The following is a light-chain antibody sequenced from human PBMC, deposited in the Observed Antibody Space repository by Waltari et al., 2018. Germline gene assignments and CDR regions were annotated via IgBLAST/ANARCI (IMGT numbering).Light chain of an antibody. V-gene: IGKV3-11*01. CDR2: DAS. Sequence: EIVCKQTPAMLFLSSGDRANLSSSASQSVSTYLAGYQQKPGQAPRLLIYDASNRATGIPARFSGSGSGTDFTLTISNLEPEDFAVYYCQQRSNWPASITFGQGTRLDIK. CDR1: QSVSTY. CDR3: QQRSNWPASIT. J-gene: IGKJ5*01.